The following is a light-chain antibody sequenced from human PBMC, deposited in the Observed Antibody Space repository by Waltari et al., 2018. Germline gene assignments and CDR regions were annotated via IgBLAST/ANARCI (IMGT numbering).Light chain of an antibody. J-gene: IGLJ3*02. CDR1: GSNIRAGYA. CDR2: GST. CDR3: QSYDHSLSVV. V-gene: IGLV1-40*01. Sequence: QSVLTQPPSVSGATGQRVTIPCTGRGSNIRAGYAVHWYQQLPRAAPKLLIYGSTSRPLGVPARFFGSTSGASASLAIIGLQAEDKADYYCQSYDHSLSVVFGGGTKLTVL.